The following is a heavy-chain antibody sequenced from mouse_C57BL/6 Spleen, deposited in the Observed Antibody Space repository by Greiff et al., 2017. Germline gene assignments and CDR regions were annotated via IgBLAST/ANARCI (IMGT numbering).Heavy chain of an antibody. CDR2: ISSGGDYI. Sequence: EVKLMESGEGLVKPGGSLKLSCAASGFTFSSYAMSWVRQTPEKRLEWVAYISSGGDYIYYADTVKGRFTISRDNARNTLYLQMSSLKSEDTAMYYCTREETGSWFAYWGQGTLVTVSA. CDR1: GFTFSSYA. J-gene: IGHJ3*01. CDR3: TREETGSWFAY. D-gene: IGHD4-1*01. V-gene: IGHV5-9-1*02.